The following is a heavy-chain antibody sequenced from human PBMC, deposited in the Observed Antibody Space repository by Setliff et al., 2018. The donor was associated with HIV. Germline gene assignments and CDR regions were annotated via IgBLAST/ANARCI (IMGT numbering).Heavy chain of an antibody. Sequence: SETLSLTCAVSGGSISSGGYSWNWIRQPPGKGLEWIGYNSYSGRTNQNPSLKSRVTISLDTSKNQFSLKLSSVTAADTAVYYCARHHYSTWFDPWGQGTLVTVSS. CDR1: GGSISSGGYS. CDR2: NSYSGRT. V-gene: IGHV4-30-2*03. D-gene: IGHD2-15*01. CDR3: ARHHYSTWFDP. J-gene: IGHJ5*02.